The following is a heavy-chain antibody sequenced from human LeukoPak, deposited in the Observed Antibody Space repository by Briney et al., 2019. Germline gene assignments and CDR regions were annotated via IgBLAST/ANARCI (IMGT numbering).Heavy chain of an antibody. CDR1: GFTFSSYG. V-gene: IGHV3-30*18. D-gene: IGHD4-17*01. J-gene: IGHJ4*02. Sequence: QPGGSLRLSCAASGFTFSSYGMHWVRQAPGKGLEWVAVISYDGSNKYYADSVKGRFTISRDNSKNTLYLQMNSLRAEDTAVYYCAKGDDYGDYCPGYWGQGTLVTVSS. CDR2: ISYDGSNK. CDR3: AKGDDYGDYCPGY.